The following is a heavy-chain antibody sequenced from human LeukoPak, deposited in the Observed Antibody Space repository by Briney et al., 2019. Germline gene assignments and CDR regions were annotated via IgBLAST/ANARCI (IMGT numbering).Heavy chain of an antibody. V-gene: IGHV1-2*02. CDR1: GYTLTGYY. CDR3: ASWGWGYYYYYMDV. Sequence: GASVKVSCKASGYTLTGYYMHWVRQAPGQGLEWMGWINPNSGGTNYAQKFQGRVTMTRDTSISTAYMELSRLRSDDTAVYYCASWGWGYYYYYMDVWGKGTTVTVSS. CDR2: INPNSGGT. J-gene: IGHJ6*03. D-gene: IGHD3-16*01.